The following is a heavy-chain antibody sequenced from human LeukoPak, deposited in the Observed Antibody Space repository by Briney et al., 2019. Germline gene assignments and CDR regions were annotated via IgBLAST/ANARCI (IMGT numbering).Heavy chain of an antibody. CDR1: GGSISSGSYY. CDR3: ARAYDFWSPLGY. Sequence: SQTLSLTCTVSGGSISSGSYYWSWIRQPAGKGLEWIGRIYTSGSTNYNPSLKSRVTISVDTSKSQFSLKLSSVTAADTAVYYCARAYDFWSPLGYWGQGTLVTVSS. CDR2: IYTSGST. J-gene: IGHJ4*02. V-gene: IGHV4-61*02. D-gene: IGHD3-3*01.